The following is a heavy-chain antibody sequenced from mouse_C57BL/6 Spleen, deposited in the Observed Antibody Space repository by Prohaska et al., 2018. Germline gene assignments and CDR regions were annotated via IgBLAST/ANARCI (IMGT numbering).Heavy chain of an antibody. CDR2: IDPSDSYT. CDR1: GYTFTSYW. Sequence: QVQLQQPGAELVKPGASVKLSCKASGYTFTSYWMQWVKQRPRQALEWIGEIDPSDSYTNYNQKFKGKATLTVDTSSSTAYMQLSSLTSEDSAVYYCARSPDYYYCDYWGQGTTLTVSS. CDR3: ARSPDYYYCDY. V-gene: IGHV1-50*01. D-gene: IGHD2-13*01. J-gene: IGHJ2*01.